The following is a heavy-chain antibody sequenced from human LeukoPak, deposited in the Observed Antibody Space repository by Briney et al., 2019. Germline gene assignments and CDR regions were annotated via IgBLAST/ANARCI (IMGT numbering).Heavy chain of an antibody. J-gene: IGHJ3*02. D-gene: IGHD2-21*01. Sequence: ASVKVSCKASGYTFTGYYMHWVRQAPGQGLEWMGSIKPNSGATNYAQKFQGRVPMTRDTSISTAYMELSRLRSDDTAVYYCARLPLWGDAFDIWGQGTMVTVSS. CDR2: IKPNSGAT. CDR1: GYTFTGYY. V-gene: IGHV1-2*02. CDR3: ARLPLWGDAFDI.